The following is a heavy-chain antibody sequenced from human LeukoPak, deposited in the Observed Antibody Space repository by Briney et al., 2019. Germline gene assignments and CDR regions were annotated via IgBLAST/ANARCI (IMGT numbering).Heavy chain of an antibody. CDR3: ARGNEGLDY. CDR2: ISRSSIYI. CDR1: YH. V-gene: IGHV3-21*01. J-gene: IGHJ4*02. Sequence: YHXXWVRQAPGKGLDWVASISRSSIYIYYADSVKGRFTISRDNSKNTLYLQMNSLRAEDTAVYYCARGNEGLDYWGQGTLVTVSS.